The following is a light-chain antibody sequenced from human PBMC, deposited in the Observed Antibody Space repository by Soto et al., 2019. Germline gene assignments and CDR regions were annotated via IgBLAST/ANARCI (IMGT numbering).Light chain of an antibody. Sequence: EIVMTQSPAILSVSPGERATLSCRASQNVNNRLAWYQQKAGQPPRLLIYGASTRATGIPARFSGSGSGTEFTLTISSLQSEDFAVYYCQHFNSWPLLFGQGTKVENK. CDR1: QNVNNR. CDR3: QHFNSWPLL. J-gene: IGKJ1*01. CDR2: GAS. V-gene: IGKV3-15*01.